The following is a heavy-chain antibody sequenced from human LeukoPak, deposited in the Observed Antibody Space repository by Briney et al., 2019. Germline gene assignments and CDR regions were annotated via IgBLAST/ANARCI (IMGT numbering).Heavy chain of an antibody. V-gene: IGHV3-74*01. J-gene: IGHJ1*01. CDR3: ARAPYDSSGYCFQH. D-gene: IGHD3-22*01. CDR2: INTDGSST. Sequence: PGGSLRLSCAASGFIFSSYWMHWVRHAPGKGLAWVSRINTDGSSTSYADSVKGRFTISRDNAKNSLYLQMNSLRAEDTAVYYCARAPYDSSGYCFQHWGQGTLVTVSS. CDR1: GFIFSSYW.